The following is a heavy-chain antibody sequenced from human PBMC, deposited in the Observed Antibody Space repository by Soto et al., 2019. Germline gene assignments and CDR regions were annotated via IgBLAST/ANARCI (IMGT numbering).Heavy chain of an antibody. CDR2: IKQDGSEK. D-gene: IGHD3-10*01. CDR1: GFTFSSYW. J-gene: IGHJ6*02. CDR3: ARDGYYYGSVSYSIGYYYYGMDV. Sequence: GGSLRLSCAASGFTFSSYWMSWVRQAPGKGLEWVANIKQDGSEKYYVDSVKGRFTISRDNAKNSLYLQMNSLRAEDTAVYYCARDGYYYGSVSYSIGYYYYGMDVWGQGTTVTVSS. V-gene: IGHV3-7*01.